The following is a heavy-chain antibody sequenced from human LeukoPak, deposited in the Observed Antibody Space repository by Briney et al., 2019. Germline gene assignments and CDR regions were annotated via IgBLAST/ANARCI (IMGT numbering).Heavy chain of an antibody. Sequence: GGSLRLSCAASGFTFSSYSMNWVRQAPGKGLERVSYISFRSSTIYYADSVKGRFTISRDNAKNSLYLQMNSLRAEDTAVYYCARDTLSGTFDYWGQGTLVTVSS. V-gene: IGHV3-48*01. J-gene: IGHJ4*02. D-gene: IGHD3-10*01. CDR3: ARDTLSGTFDY. CDR1: GFTFSSYS. CDR2: ISFRSSTI.